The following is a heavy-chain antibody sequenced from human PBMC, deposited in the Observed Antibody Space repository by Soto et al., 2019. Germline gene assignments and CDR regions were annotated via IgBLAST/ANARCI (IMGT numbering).Heavy chain of an antibody. V-gene: IGHV1-69*02. J-gene: IGHJ4*02. D-gene: IGHD2-15*01. Sequence: QVQLVQSGAEVKKPGSSVKVSCKASGGTFSSYTISWVRQAPGQGLEWMGRIIPSLGIANYAQKFQGRVTISADKSTSTAYMELSSLRSEDTAVYYCATSDCSGGSCYTENFDYWGQGTLVTVSS. CDR2: IIPSLGIA. CDR3: ATSDCSGGSCYTENFDY. CDR1: GGTFSSYT.